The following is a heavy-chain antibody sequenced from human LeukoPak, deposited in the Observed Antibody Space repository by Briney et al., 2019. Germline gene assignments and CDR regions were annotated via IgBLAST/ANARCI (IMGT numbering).Heavy chain of an antibody. J-gene: IGHJ5*01. Sequence: GGSLRLSCATSGFTFSNFGMSWVRQAPGKGLGWVSAIFGNGFTTYYADSVKGRFIISRDNSQNRLFLQVNSLRVEDTAVYYCAKGLGEFASAPDSWGQGTLVTVSS. CDR1: GFTFSNFG. V-gene: IGHV3-23*01. CDR3: AKGLGEFASAPDS. CDR2: IFGNGFTT.